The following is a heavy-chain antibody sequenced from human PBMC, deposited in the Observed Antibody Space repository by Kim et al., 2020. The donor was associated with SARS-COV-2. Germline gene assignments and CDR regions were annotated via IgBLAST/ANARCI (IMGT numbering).Heavy chain of an antibody. D-gene: IGHD6-6*01. V-gene: IGHV4-59*01. Sequence: SETLSLTCTVSGGSISSYYWSWIRQPPGKGLEWIGYTYYSGSTNYNPSLKSRVTISVDTSKNQFSLKLSSVTAADTAVYYCARARGSSSTQKSRPNLIGSWGQGPLVTVSS. J-gene: IGHJ4*02. CDR1: GGSISSYY. CDR3: ARARGSSSTQKSRPNLIGS. CDR2: TYYSGST.